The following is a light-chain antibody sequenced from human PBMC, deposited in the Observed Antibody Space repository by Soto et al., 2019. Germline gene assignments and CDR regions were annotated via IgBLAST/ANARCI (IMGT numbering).Light chain of an antibody. CDR1: QNVTNNY. CDR3: QQCSYAPLT. CDR2: GAS. Sequence: EIVLTQSPDALSLSPGERATLSCRASQNVTNNYLAWYQQKPGQAPRLLIRGASSRATGIPDRFSGSGYGTDFTLTISRLEHEDIAVYYCQQCSYAPLTFGGGTKVELK. J-gene: IGKJ4*01. V-gene: IGKV3-20*01.